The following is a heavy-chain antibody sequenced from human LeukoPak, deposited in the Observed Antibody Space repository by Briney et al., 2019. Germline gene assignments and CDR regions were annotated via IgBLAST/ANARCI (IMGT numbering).Heavy chain of an antibody. CDR2: INPNSGGT. CDR1: GYTFTGYY. V-gene: IGHV1-2*02. Sequence: GASVKVSCKASGYTFTGYYMHWVRQAPGQGLEWMGWINPNSGGTNYAQKFQGRVTMTRDTSISTAYMELSRLRSDDTAVYYCARVPSVSASHADYWGQGTLVTVSS. D-gene: IGHD2-8*01. J-gene: IGHJ4*02. CDR3: ARVPSVSASHADY.